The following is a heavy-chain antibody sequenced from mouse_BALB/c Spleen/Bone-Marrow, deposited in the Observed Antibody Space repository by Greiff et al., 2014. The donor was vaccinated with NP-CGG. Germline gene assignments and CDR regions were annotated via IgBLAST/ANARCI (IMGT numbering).Heavy chain of an antibody. CDR1: GYTFSSYW. CDR3: ARGIDYYAMDY. J-gene: IGHJ4*01. V-gene: IGHV1-9*01. Sequence: LVESGAELMKPGASVKISCKATGYTFSSYWIEWVKQRPGHGLEWIEEILPGSGSTNYNEKFKGKATFTADTSSNTAYMQLSSLTSEDSAVYYCARGIDYYAMDYWGQGTSVTVSS. CDR2: ILPGSGST.